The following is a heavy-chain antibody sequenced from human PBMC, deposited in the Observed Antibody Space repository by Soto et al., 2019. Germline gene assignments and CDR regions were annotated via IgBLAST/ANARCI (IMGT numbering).Heavy chain of an antibody. D-gene: IGHD5-12*01. Sequence: QVQLVQSEAEMKKPGSSVKVSCKASGGTFSSYAISWVRQAPGQGLEWMGRIIPLLFITNYAQKFQGRVTITADKSTSTAYMELSSLRSEDTAVYYCARDGDGYNPFDYWGQGTLVTVSS. CDR3: ARDGDGYNPFDY. CDR2: IIPLLFIT. J-gene: IGHJ4*02. V-gene: IGHV1-69*04. CDR1: GGTFSSYA.